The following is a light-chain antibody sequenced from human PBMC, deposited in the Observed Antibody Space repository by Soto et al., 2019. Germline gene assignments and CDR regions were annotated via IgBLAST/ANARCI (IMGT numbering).Light chain of an antibody. V-gene: IGKV3-15*01. CDR1: QRVSSN. CDR3: QHYNHWPPYA. Sequence: EIVMTQSPATLSASPGERATLSCRASQRVSSNLAWYQQKPGQAPRLLIYGASTRATGIPARFSGSGSGTEFTVSISSLHSEDFAVYYCQHYNHWPPYAFGQGTKVEIK. CDR2: GAS. J-gene: IGKJ2*01.